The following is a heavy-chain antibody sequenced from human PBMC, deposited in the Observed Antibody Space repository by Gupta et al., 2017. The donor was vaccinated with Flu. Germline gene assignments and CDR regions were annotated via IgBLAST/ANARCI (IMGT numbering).Heavy chain of an antibody. Sequence: GRTDYSPSLKSRATISVDPSKNHVSLTLRSLTAADSATYYCARPGIYYYYGMDVWGQGTTVTVSS. CDR3: ARPGIYYYYGMDV. V-gene: IGHV4-39*02. J-gene: IGHJ6*02. CDR2: GRT.